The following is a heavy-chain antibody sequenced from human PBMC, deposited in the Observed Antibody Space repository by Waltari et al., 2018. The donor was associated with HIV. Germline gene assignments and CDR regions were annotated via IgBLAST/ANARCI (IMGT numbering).Heavy chain of an antibody. D-gene: IGHD3-22*01. V-gene: IGHV4-59*01. CDR2: VSSTGNA. CDR1: GGSISDSF. CDR3: ARVKAYYYDNSGFYFFDY. Sequence: QVQLQESGPGLVKPSETLSLTCSVSGGSISDSFWSWIRLPPGKGLAWVGPVSSTGNAKYNPSLQSRVAISVDTSKSQFSLRLTSVTAADTVVYFCARVKAYYYDNSGFYFFDYWGQGTLVTVSS. J-gene: IGHJ4*02.